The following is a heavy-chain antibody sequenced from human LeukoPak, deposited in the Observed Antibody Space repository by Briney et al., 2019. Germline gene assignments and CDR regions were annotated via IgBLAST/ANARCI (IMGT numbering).Heavy chain of an antibody. V-gene: IGHV3-20*04. Sequence: GGSLRLSCAASGFTFDDYGMSWLRQAPGKGLEWVSGINCNGGSTGYADSVKGRFTISRDNAKNSLYLQMNSLRAEDTALYYCARGIGYSAYWGQGTLVTVSS. D-gene: IGHD6-13*01. CDR3: ARGIGYSAY. CDR2: INCNGGST. J-gene: IGHJ4*02. CDR1: GFTFDDYG.